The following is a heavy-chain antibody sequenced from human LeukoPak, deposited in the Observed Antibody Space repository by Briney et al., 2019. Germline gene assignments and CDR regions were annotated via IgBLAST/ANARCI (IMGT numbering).Heavy chain of an antibody. CDR1: GFTFSRHA. CDR3: VLMVRRGGYNYYYYMDV. J-gene: IGHJ6*03. CDR2: ISGSGGST. Sequence: GGSLRLSCAASGFTFSRHAMTWVRQAPGKGLEWVSAISGSGGSTYYADSVKGRFTISRDNAKNTLYLQMKSLRADDTAVYYCVLMVRRGGYNYYYYMDVWGKGTTVTVSS. V-gene: IGHV3-23*01. D-gene: IGHD3-10*01.